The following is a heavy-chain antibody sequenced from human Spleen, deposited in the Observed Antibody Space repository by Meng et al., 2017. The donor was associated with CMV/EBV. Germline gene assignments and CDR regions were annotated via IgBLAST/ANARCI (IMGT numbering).Heavy chain of an antibody. CDR3: ARDWRYDFWSATYYYYGMDV. J-gene: IGHJ6*02. CDR1: GFIFDDYG. Sequence: GGSLRLSCAASGFIFDDYGMSWVRQAPGKGLEWVSGIIWDGSSRGYADSVKGRFTISRDNAKNSLYLQMNSLRAEDTAVYYCARDWRYDFWSATYYYYGMDVWGQGTTVTVSS. V-gene: IGHV3-20*04. CDR2: IIWDGSSR. D-gene: IGHD3-3*01.